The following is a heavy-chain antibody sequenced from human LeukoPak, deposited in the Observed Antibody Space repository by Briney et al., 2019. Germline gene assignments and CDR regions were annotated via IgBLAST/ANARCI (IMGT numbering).Heavy chain of an antibody. V-gene: IGHV4-31*03. CDR2: IYYSGST. J-gene: IGHJ3*02. Sequence: PSETLSLTCTVSGGSISSGGYYWSWIRQHPGKGLEWIGYIYYSGSTYYNPPLKSRVTISVDTSKNQFPLKLSSVTAADTAVYYCARATEGSDAFDIWGQGTMVTVSS. CDR3: ARATEGSDAFDI. CDR1: GGSISSGGYY. D-gene: IGHD5-12*01.